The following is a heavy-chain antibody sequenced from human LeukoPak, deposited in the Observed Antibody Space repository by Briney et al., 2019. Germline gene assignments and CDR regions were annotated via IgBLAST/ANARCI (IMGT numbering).Heavy chain of an antibody. CDR3: ARVRKGMDSYYYYYYMDV. V-gene: IGHV4-39*01. CDR1: GGSISSSSYY. Sequence: SETLSLTCTVSGGSISSSSYYWGWIRQPPGKGLEWIGSIYYSGSTYYNPSLKSRVTISVDTSKNQFSLKLSSVTAADTAVYYCARVRKGMDSYYYYYYMDVWGKGTTVTVSS. J-gene: IGHJ6*03. D-gene: IGHD3/OR15-3a*01. CDR2: IYYSGST.